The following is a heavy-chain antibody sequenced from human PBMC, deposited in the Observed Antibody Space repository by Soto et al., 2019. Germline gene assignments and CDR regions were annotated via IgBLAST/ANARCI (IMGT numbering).Heavy chain of an antibody. J-gene: IGHJ2*01. CDR3: ARVYCGGDCYSSSWYFDL. Sequence: QVQLVQSGAEVKKPGSSVKVSCKASGGTFSSYAISWVRQAPGQGLEWMGGIIPIFGTANYAQKFQGRVTITADESTSTAYMELSSLRSEDTAVYYCARVYCGGDCYSSSWYFDLWGRDTLVTVSS. D-gene: IGHD2-21*02. CDR1: GGTFSSYA. V-gene: IGHV1-69*01. CDR2: IIPIFGTA.